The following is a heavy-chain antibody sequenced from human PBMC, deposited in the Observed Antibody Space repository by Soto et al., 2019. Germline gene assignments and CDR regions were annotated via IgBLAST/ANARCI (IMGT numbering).Heavy chain of an antibody. J-gene: IGHJ6*02. CDR1: GGSFSGYY. CDR2: INHSGST. CDR3: ARDGTPGGMDV. D-gene: IGHD6-13*01. V-gene: IGHV4-34*01. Sequence: SETLSLTCAVYGGSFSGYYWSWIRQPPGKGLEWIGEINHSGSTNYNPSLKSRVTISVDTSKNQFSLKLSSVTAADTAVYYCARDGTPGGMDVWGQGTTVTVSS.